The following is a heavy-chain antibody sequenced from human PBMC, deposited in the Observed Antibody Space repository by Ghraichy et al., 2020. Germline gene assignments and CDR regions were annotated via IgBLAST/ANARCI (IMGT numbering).Heavy chain of an antibody. CDR1: GGSFSGYY. CDR3: ARHRGYYDFWSGYPGPIDC. Sequence: SETLSLTCAVYGGSFSGYYWSWIRQPPGKGLEWIGEINHSGSTNYNPSLKSRVTISVDTSKNQFSLKLSSVTAADTAVYYCARHRGYYDFWSGYPGPIDCWGQGTLVTVSS. V-gene: IGHV4-34*01. J-gene: IGHJ4*02. D-gene: IGHD3-3*01. CDR2: INHSGST.